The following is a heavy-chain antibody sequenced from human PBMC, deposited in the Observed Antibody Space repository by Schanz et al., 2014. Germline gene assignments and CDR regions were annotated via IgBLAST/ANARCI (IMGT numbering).Heavy chain of an antibody. CDR2: LTEGGGGT. CDR1: GFNFNTYA. CDR3: ARFLARYQYYGVDV. V-gene: IGHV3-23*01. Sequence: EVQLLESGGGLAQPGGSLRLACAASGFNFNTYAMSWVRQAPGKGLEWVSGLTEGGGGTYYTDAVKGRFTISRDNGETTVYLQIISLRVEDTAVYYCARFLARYQYYGVDVWGQGTTVIVSS. J-gene: IGHJ6*02. D-gene: IGHD3-3*01.